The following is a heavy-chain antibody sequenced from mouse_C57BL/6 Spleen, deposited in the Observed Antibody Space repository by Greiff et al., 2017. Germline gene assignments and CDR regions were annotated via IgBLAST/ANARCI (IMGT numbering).Heavy chain of an antibody. J-gene: IGHJ2*01. Sequence: EVQLVESGGGLVKPGGSLKLSCAASGFTFSSYAMSWVRQTPEKRLEWVATISDGGSYTYYPDNVKGRFTITRDNAKNNLYLQMSHLKSEDTAMYYCARDLWGSSYGDYFDYWGQGTTLTVSS. D-gene: IGHD1-1*01. CDR3: ARDLWGSSYGDYFDY. V-gene: IGHV5-4*01. CDR1: GFTFSSYA. CDR2: ISDGGSYT.